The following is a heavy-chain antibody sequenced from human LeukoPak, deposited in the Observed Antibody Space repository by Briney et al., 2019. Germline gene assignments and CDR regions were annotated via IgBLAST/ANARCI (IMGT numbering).Heavy chain of an antibody. Sequence: SETLSLTCTVSGGSISSYYWSWIRQPPGKGLEWIGYIYYSGSTNYNPSLKSRVTISVDTSKNQFSLKLSSVTAADTAVYYCARHRGMYYYGSGSYYKEYYFDYWGQGTLVTVSS. CDR2: IYYSGST. V-gene: IGHV4-59*08. CDR1: GGSISSYY. CDR3: ARHRGMYYYGSGSYYKEYYFDY. J-gene: IGHJ4*02. D-gene: IGHD3-10*01.